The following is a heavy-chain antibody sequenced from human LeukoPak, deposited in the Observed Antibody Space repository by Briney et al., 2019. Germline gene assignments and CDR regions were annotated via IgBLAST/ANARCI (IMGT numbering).Heavy chain of an antibody. Sequence: GGSLRLSCAASGFTFDDYAMHRVRQAPGKGLEWVSLISWDGGSTYYADSVKGRFTISRDNSKNSLYLQMNSLRAEDTALYYCATFGYCSSTSCETFDYWGQGTLVTVSS. CDR2: ISWDGGST. D-gene: IGHD2-2*01. V-gene: IGHV3-43D*03. CDR1: GFTFDDYA. CDR3: ATFGYCSSTSCETFDY. J-gene: IGHJ4*02.